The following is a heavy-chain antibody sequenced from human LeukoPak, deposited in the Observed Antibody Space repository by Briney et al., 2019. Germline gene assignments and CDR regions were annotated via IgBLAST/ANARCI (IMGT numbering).Heavy chain of an antibody. Sequence: SETLSLTCTVSGGSISGSSYYCGWIRQPPGKGLEWIGTIYYSGSTYYNSSLKSRATISVDTSKNQFSLKLTSVTAADTAVYYCARDGYNPIDYWGQGTLVSVSS. D-gene: IGHD5-24*01. J-gene: IGHJ4*02. V-gene: IGHV4-39*02. CDR2: IYYSGST. CDR1: GGSISGSSYY. CDR3: ARDGYNPIDY.